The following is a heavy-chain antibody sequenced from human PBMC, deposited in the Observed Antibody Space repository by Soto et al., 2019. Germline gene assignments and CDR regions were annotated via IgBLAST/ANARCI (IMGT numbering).Heavy chain of an antibody. Sequence: GAYLKISCKRSGYSFNSYCLSRVRQMPGKGMEGMGRIDPSDSYTNYCPSFQGHVTISADKSISTAYLQWSSLTATDTAMSYCATHGQLVSHGMDVWGQGTTVTVSS. CDR1: GYSFNSYC. J-gene: IGHJ6*02. CDR3: ATHGQLVSHGMDV. V-gene: IGHV5-10-1*01. CDR2: IDPSDSYT. D-gene: IGHD6-6*01.